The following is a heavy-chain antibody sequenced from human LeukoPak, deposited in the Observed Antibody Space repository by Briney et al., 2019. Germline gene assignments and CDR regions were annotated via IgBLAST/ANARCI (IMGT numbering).Heavy chain of an antibody. CDR2: ISSSSSSI. CDR1: GFTFGDYA. CDR3: ARVMVLRYFDWSPDY. V-gene: IGHV3-21*01. J-gene: IGHJ4*02. Sequence: GGSLRLSCTASGFTFGDYAVSWVRQAPGKGLEWVSSISSSSSSIYYADSVKGRFTISRDNAKNSLYLQMNSLRAEDTAVYYCARVMVLRYFDWSPDYWGQGTLVTVSS. D-gene: IGHD3-9*01.